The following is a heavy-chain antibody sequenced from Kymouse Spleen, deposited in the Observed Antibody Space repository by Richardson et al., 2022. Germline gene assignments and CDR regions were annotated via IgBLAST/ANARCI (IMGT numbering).Heavy chain of an antibody. V-gene: IGHV4-39*01. D-gene: IGHD6-19*01. CDR3: AREIAVAGTVFDY. J-gene: IGHJ4*02. Sequence: QLQLQESGPGLVKPSETLSLTCTVSGGSISSSSYYWGWIRQPPGKGLEWIGSIYYSGSTYYNPSLKSRVTISVDTSKNQFSLKLSSVTAADTAVYYCAREIAVAGTVFDYWGQGTLVTVSS. CDR1: GGSISSSSYY. CDR2: IYYSGST.